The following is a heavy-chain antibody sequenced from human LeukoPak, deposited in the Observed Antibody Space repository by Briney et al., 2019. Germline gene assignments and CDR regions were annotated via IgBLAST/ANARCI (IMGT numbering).Heavy chain of an antibody. J-gene: IGHJ6*03. CDR1: GYTFTSYD. CDR2: MNPNSGNT. V-gene: IGHV1-8*01. CDR3: ARTWFGQNYYYYMDV. D-gene: IGHD3-10*01. Sequence: ASVKVSCKASGYTFTSYDINWVRQATGQGLEWMGWMNPNSGNTGYAQKFQGRVTMTRDTSISTAYMELRSLRSDDTAVYYCARTWFGQNYYYYMDVWGKGTTVTISS.